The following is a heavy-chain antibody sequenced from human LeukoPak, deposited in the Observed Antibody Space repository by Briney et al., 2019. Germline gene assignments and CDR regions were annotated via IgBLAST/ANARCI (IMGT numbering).Heavy chain of an antibody. CDR3: ATDISTHYFGS. CDR1: GISFRSYG. Sequence: GRSLRLSCAASGISFRSYGMHWVRQAPGKGLEWVTFIWYDASNKYYAESVKGRFTISRDNSRNTVFLQMNSLRAEDTAIYYCATDISTHYFGSWGQGTLVTVSS. V-gene: IGHV3-33*01. J-gene: IGHJ4*02. CDR2: IWYDASNK. D-gene: IGHD3-9*01.